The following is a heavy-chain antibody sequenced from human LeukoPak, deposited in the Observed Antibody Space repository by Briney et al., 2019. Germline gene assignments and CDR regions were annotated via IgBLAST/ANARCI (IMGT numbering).Heavy chain of an antibody. D-gene: IGHD1-1*01. CDR3: AKDGYDYYYYYMDV. CDR2: ISGSGGTT. Sequence: GGSLRLSCAASGFAFSSYAMSWVRQAPGKGLEWVSAISGSGGTTYYADSVKGRFTISRDNSKNTLYLQMNSLRAEDTAVYYCAKDGYDYYYYYMDVWGRGTAVTVSS. V-gene: IGHV3-23*01. CDR1: GFAFSSYA. J-gene: IGHJ6*03.